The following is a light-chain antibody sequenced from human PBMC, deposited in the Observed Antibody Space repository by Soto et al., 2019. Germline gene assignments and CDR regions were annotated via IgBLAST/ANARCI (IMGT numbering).Light chain of an antibody. V-gene: IGLV2-8*01. CDR2: EVS. Sequence: QSVLTQPPSASGSPGQSVTISCTGTNTDIGGHKYVSWYQHHPGKAPKLIIYEVSKRPSGVPDRFSGSKSGNTASLTVSGLQAEDEADYYCSSYAGSNNLVFGGGTKVTVL. J-gene: IGLJ2*01. CDR3: SSYAGSNNLV. CDR1: NTDIGGHKY.